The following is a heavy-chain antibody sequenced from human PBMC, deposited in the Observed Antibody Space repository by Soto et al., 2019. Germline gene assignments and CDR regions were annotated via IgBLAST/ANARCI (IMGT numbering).Heavy chain of an antibody. Sequence: EVQLVESGGALVQPGGSLRLSCAVSGFTFGPWWMHWVRQVPGKGLVWVSRMNGDGTYITYGDFAKGRFTISRDNAKNTLFLKMNSLRAEDTAVYYCVRESYFGLDRWGQGTLVTVSS. CDR2: MNGDGTYI. J-gene: IGHJ5*02. CDR1: GFTFGPWW. V-gene: IGHV3-74*01. CDR3: VRESYFGLDR. D-gene: IGHD1-26*01.